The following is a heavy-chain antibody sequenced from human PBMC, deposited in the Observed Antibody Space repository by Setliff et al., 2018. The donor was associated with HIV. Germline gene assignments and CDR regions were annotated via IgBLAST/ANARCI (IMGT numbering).Heavy chain of an antibody. D-gene: IGHD6-6*01. J-gene: IGHJ6*03. Sequence: GSLRLSCAGSGFTFSYYPMHWVRQAPGKGLEWVALISHDGTYRYYADSVQGRFTISRDNSKNTLSLQMNSLRAGDTAAYYCARDRKFGSSGHYYYYMDVWGKGTTVTVSS. CDR1: GFTFSYYP. CDR2: ISHDGTYR. CDR3: ARDRKFGSSGHYYYYMDV. V-gene: IGHV3-30*04.